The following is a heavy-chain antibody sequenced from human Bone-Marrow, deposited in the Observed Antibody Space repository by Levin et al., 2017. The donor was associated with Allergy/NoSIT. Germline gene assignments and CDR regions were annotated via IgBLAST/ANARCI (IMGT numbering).Heavy chain of an antibody. V-gene: IGHV4-59*01. CDR1: GGSISSYY. J-gene: IGHJ3*02. CDR2: IYYSGST. CDR3: ARGPGGSSGYEGAFDI. Sequence: SETLSLTCTVSGGSISSYYWSWIRQPPGKGLEWIGYIYYSGSTNYNPSLKSRVTISVDTSKNQFSLKLSSVTAADTAVYYCARGPGGSSGYEGAFDIWGQGTMVTVSS. D-gene: IGHD3-22*01.